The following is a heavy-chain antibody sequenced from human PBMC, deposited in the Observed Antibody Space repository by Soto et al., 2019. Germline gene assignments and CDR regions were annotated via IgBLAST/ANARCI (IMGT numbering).Heavy chain of an antibody. J-gene: IGHJ4*02. CDR1: GYTFTSYY. V-gene: IGHV1-46*03. D-gene: IGHD3-10*01. Sequence: ASVKVSCKASGYTFTSYYMHWVRQAPGQGLEWMGIINPSGGSTSYAQKFQGRVTMTRDTSTSTVYMELSSLRSEDTAVYYCARGGLGSGSYYGTLILFDYWGQGTLVTVSS. CDR3: ARGGLGSGSYYGTLILFDY. CDR2: INPSGGST.